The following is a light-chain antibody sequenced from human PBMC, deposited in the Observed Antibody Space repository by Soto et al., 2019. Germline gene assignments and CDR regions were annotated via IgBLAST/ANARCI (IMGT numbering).Light chain of an antibody. V-gene: IGKV1-39*01. Sequence: DIQMTQSPSSLSASVGDRVTITCRASQTISTYLNWYQQKPGKAPRLLIYDASSLLSGVPSRFSGSGSGTDFTLTIDSLQPEDFSTYYCQQSDSTPYTFGQGPKVEI. CDR2: DAS. CDR3: QQSDSTPYT. J-gene: IGKJ2*01. CDR1: QTISTY.